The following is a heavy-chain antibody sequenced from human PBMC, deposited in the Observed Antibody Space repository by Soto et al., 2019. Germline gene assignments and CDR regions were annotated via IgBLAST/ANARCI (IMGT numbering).Heavy chain of an antibody. CDR1: GFNVSSNY. J-gene: IGHJ4*02. D-gene: IGHD6-19*01. Sequence: EVQLVESGGGLIQPGGSLRLSCAASGFNVSSNYMSWVRQAPGKGLEWVSVIYSGGTTYYADSVKGRFTISRDNSKNTLYLQMNSLRAEDTAVYYCAKSRIAVASPFDYWGQGTLVTVSS. CDR2: IYSGGTT. CDR3: AKSRIAVASPFDY. V-gene: IGHV3-53*01.